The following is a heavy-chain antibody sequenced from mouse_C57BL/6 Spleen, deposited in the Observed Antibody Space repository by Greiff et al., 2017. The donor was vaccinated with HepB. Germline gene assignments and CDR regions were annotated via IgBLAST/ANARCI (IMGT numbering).Heavy chain of an antibody. D-gene: IGHD2-4*01. Sequence: QVQLQQSGAELVKPGASVKISCKASGYAFSSYWMNWVKQRPGKGLEWIGQIYPGDGDTNYNGKFKGKATLTADKSSSTAYMQLSSLTSEDSAVYFCARSGIYYDYDVGYWGQGTTLTVSS. CDR2: IYPGDGDT. J-gene: IGHJ2*01. CDR1: GYAFSSYW. V-gene: IGHV1-80*01. CDR3: ARSGIYYDYDVGY.